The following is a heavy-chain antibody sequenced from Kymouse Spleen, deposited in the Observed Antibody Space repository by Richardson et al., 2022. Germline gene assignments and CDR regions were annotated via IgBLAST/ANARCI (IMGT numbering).Heavy chain of an antibody. CDR2: ISAYNGNT. D-gene: IGHD3-9*01. CDR1: GYTFTSYG. CDR3: ARDPSYYDILTGYYYYGMDV. Sequence: QVQLVQSGAEVKKPGASVKVSCKASGYTFTSYGISWVRQAPGQGLEWMGWISAYNGNTNYAQKLQGRVTMTTDTSTSTAYMELRSLRSDDTAVYYCARDPSYYDILTGYYYYGMDVWGQGTTVTVSS. J-gene: IGHJ6*02. V-gene: IGHV1-18*01.